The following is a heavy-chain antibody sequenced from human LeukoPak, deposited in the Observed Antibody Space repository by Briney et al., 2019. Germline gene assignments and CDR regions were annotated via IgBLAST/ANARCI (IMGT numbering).Heavy chain of an antibody. CDR1: GFTFSSYG. CDR3: AKVGHDYGDYFDY. Sequence: GGSLRLSRAASGFTFSSYGMSWVRQAPGKGLGWVSAISGSGGSTYYADSVKGRFTISRDNSKNTLYLQMNSLRAEDTAVYYCAKVGHDYGDYFDYWGQGTLVTVSS. V-gene: IGHV3-23*01. J-gene: IGHJ4*02. D-gene: IGHD4-17*01. CDR2: ISGSGGST.